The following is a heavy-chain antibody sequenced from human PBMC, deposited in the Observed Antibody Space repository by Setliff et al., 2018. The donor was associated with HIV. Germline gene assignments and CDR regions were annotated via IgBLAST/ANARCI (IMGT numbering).Heavy chain of an antibody. CDR3: AKTSVGATGLYAFDI. Sequence: SSETLSLTCSVSGYSISGGYYWGWIRQPPGKGLEWIGHIYTTGSTNYNPSLKSRVTISADTSNNQFSLRLTSMTAADTAVYYCAKTSVGATGLYAFDIWGQGTMVTVSS. D-gene: IGHD1-26*01. CDR2: IYTTGST. CDR1: GYSISGGYY. J-gene: IGHJ3*02. V-gene: IGHV4-38-2*01.